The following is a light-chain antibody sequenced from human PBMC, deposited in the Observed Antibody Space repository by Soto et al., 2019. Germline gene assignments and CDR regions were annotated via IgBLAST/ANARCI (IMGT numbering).Light chain of an antibody. Sequence: ALRMTQSPSSFSASTGDRVTITCRASQGISSYLAWYQQKPGKAPKLLIYAACTLQSGVPSRFSGSGSGTDFTLTISCLQSEDFATYYCQQYYSYPRTFGQGTKVDI. V-gene: IGKV1-8*01. CDR1: QGISSY. CDR2: AAC. J-gene: IGKJ1*01. CDR3: QQYYSYPRT.